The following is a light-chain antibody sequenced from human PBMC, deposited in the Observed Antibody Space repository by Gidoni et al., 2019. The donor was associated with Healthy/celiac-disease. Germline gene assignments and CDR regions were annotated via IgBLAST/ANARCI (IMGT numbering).Light chain of an antibody. V-gene: IGLV1-40*01. J-gene: IGLJ2*01. CDR1: SSNIGAGYD. Sequence: QSVLTQPPSVSWAPGQRVPISCTGSSSNIGAGYDVHWYQQLPGTAPKLLIYGNSNRPSGVPDRFSGSKSGTSASLAITGLQAEDEADYYCQSYDSSLSGSVVFGGGTKLTVL. CDR2: GNS. CDR3: QSYDSSLSGSVV.